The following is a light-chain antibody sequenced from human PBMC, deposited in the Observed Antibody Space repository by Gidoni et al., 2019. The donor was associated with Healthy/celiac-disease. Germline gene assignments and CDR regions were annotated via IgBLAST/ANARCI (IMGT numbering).Light chain of an antibody. Sequence: ELVLTQSPATLSLSPGVRATLSCRASQSVSSYLAWYPQKPGQAPRLLIYDASNRATGIPARFSGSGSGTDFTLTISSREPEDVAVEYCQQRSNWPPGLTFGGGTKVEIK. CDR2: DAS. CDR1: QSVSSY. J-gene: IGKJ4*01. CDR3: QQRSNWPPGLT. V-gene: IGKV3-11*01.